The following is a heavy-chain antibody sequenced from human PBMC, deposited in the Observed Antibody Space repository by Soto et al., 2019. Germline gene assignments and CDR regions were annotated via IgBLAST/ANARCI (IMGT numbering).Heavy chain of an antibody. Sequence: QITLKESGPTLVKPTQTLTLTCTFSGFSLSTSGVGVGWIRQPPGKALEWLALIYWDDDKRYSPSLKSRLTITKDTSKNQVVLTLTNMDPVDTATYYCAHRRKAAAVLDYWGQGTLVTVSS. V-gene: IGHV2-5*02. CDR3: AHRRKAAAVLDY. D-gene: IGHD6-13*01. J-gene: IGHJ4*02. CDR2: IYWDDDK. CDR1: GFSLSTSGVG.